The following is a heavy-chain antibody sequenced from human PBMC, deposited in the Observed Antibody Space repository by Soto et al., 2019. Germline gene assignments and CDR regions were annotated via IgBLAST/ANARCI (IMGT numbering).Heavy chain of an antibody. Sequence: QVQLQQWGAGLLKPSETLSLTCAVYGGSFSGYYWSWIRQPPGKGLEWIGEINHSGSTNYNPSLKSRVTISVDTSKNQFSLKLSSVTAADTAVYYCARVRLAAHSQRFYYYYGMDVWGQGTTVTVSS. CDR1: GGSFSGYY. CDR3: ARVRLAAHSQRFYYYYGMDV. J-gene: IGHJ6*02. V-gene: IGHV4-34*01. D-gene: IGHD6-6*01. CDR2: INHSGST.